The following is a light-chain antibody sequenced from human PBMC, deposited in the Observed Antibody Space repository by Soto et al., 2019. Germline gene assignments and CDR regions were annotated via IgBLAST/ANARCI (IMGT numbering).Light chain of an antibody. V-gene: IGKV2D-29*01. J-gene: IGKJ4*01. CDR3: MQSKQLPIT. CDR1: QSPIYSDGKTY. Sequence: DIVMTQTPLSLSVTPGQPASISCKSSQSPIYSDGKTYLYWYPQKAGQPPQLLIYEVSKRFSGVPDRFSGSGSGTDFTLRISRVEAEDVGDYYCMQSKQLPITFGGGTKVEIK. CDR2: EVS.